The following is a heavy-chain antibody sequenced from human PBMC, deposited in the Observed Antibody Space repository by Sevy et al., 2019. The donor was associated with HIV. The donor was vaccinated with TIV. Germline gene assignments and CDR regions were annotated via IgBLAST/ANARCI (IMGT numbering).Heavy chain of an antibody. V-gene: IGHV1-2*02. D-gene: IGHD3-22*01. CDR3: ARDSEDRPFFDSCDV. J-gene: IGHJ3*01. Sequence: ASVKVSCKSSGYTFSDYWMHWVRQAPGQGLEWMAWINPKTGGTGYAQKFQGRVTTTRDTSISTVYLELISLRSDDTAVYYCARDSEDRPFFDSCDVWGLGTMVTVSS. CDR2: INPKTGGT. CDR1: GYTFSDYW.